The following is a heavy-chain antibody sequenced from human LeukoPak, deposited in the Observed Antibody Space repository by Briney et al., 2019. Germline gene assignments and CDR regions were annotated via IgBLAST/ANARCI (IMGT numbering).Heavy chain of an antibody. CDR1: GFTFSSYG. CDR3: AKGLREYNYGPPYDYYYMDV. V-gene: IGHV3-30*02. J-gene: IGHJ6*03. D-gene: IGHD5-18*01. CDR2: IRYDGSNK. Sequence: PGGSLRLSCAASGFTFSSYGMHWVRQAPGKGLEWVAFIRYDGSNKYYADSVKGRFTISRDNSKNTLYLQMNSLRAEDTAVYYCAKGLREYNYGPPYDYYYMDVWGKGTTVTVSS.